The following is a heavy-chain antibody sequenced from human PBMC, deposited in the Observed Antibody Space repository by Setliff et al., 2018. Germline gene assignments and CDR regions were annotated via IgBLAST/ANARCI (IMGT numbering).Heavy chain of an antibody. V-gene: IGHV1-8*03. D-gene: IGHD2-15*01. CDR2: MNPNSGHT. J-gene: IGHJ5*02. Sequence: ASVKVSCKASGYTFTSYDINWVRQTTGQGLEWMGWMNPNSGHTGYAQKFQGRVTITRNTSISTTYMELSSLRSEDTAVYYCARGSRSGGKGGYNWFDPWGQGTLVTVSS. CDR3: ARGSRSGGKGGYNWFDP. CDR1: GYTFTSYD.